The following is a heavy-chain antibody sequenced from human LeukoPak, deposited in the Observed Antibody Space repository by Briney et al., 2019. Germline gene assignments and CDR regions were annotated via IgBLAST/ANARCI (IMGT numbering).Heavy chain of an antibody. CDR3: ARHRETAMVTYYYYYYMDV. Sequence: SETLSLTCTVFGGSINTYYWSWIRRPAGKGLEWIGRIYTSGSTNYNPSLRSRVTMSVDTSKNQFSLKLSSVTAADTAVYYCARHRETAMVTYYYYYYMDVWGKGTTVTVSS. V-gene: IGHV4-4*07. D-gene: IGHD5-18*01. J-gene: IGHJ6*03. CDR1: GGSINTYY. CDR2: IYTSGST.